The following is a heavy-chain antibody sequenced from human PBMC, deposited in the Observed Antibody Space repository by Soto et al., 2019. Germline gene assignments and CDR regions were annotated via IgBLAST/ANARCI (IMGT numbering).Heavy chain of an antibody. CDR3: ARVVLTITRGAFDA. CDR2: ISHSGTS. CDR1: GGSISSRHW. Sequence: QVQLLESGPGLVKPSGTLSLTCAVSGGSISSRHWWTWVRQSPGKGLEYIGEISHSGTSNSNPSLKSRVTLSVDKSKNHFSLTLTSVTAADTAVYYCARVVLTITRGAFDAWGQGTLVIVSS. D-gene: IGHD3-9*01. V-gene: IGHV4-4*02. J-gene: IGHJ3*01.